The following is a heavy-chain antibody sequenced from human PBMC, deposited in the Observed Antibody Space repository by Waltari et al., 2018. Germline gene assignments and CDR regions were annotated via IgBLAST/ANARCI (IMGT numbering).Heavy chain of an antibody. CDR1: GLSVTNRH. CDR3: ARDAFGKQDGGYFDY. V-gene: IGHV3-66*02. Sequence: EVQLVESGGDSVQPGGPLRLSGPASGLSVTNRHISWVRQAPGKGLEWISVIYIDDSTTYQDSVRGRFTISRDSSRNTVYLHMKSLRVEDTAVYYCARDAFGKQDGGYFDYWGRGTPVTVSS. J-gene: IGHJ4*02. D-gene: IGHD3-16*01. CDR2: IYIDDST.